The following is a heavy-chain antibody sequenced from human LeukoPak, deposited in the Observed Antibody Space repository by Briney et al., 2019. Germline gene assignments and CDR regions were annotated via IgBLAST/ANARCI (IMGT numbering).Heavy chain of an antibody. J-gene: IGHJ6*03. CDR1: GFTFRHYG. CDR3: AKGATVVYFCYYMDV. Sequence: GGSLRLSCTGSGFTFRHYGMSWVRQAPGKGLEWVSGISGNGNITYYADSVKGRFTISRDNSKNTLYLQMSSLRAEDTAVYYCAKGATVVYFCYYMDVWGKGTTVTVSS. CDR2: ISGNGNIT. V-gene: IGHV3-23*01. D-gene: IGHD2-15*01.